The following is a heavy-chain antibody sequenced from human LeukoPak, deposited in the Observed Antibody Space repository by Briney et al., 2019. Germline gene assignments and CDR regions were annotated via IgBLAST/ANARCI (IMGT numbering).Heavy chain of an antibody. CDR3: ARGSVGTPPPFDY. J-gene: IGHJ4*02. CDR1: GFTFSNSG. V-gene: IGHV3-30*03. CDR2: ISKDGSDK. Sequence: PGGSLRLSCTASGFTFSNSGMHWVRQAPGKGLEWVAVISKDGSDKCHADSVKGRFTISRDNSKNTLYLQMNSLRAEDAAVYYCARGSVGTPPPFDYWGQGTLVTVSS. D-gene: IGHD2-15*01.